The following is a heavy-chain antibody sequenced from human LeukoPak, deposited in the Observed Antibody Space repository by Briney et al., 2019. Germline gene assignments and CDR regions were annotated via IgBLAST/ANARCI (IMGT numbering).Heavy chain of an antibody. D-gene: IGHD3-3*01. CDR3: AKGRIDFWSGYYDY. Sequence: GGSLRLSCAASGFTFSSYAMSWVRQAPGKGLEWVSAISGSSGSTYYADSVKGRFTISRDNSKNTLYLQMNSLRAEDTAVYYCAKGRIDFWSGYYDYWGQGTLVTVSS. V-gene: IGHV3-23*01. CDR1: GFTFSSYA. J-gene: IGHJ4*02. CDR2: ISGSSGST.